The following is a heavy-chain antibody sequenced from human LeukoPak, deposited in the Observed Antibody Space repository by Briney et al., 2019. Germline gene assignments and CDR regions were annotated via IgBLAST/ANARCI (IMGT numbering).Heavy chain of an antibody. V-gene: IGHV3-7*01. D-gene: IGHD1-14*01. J-gene: IGHJ4*02. CDR2: IK. CDR1: GFTFSNSW. CDR3: ARNRAAPEN. Sequence: GGSLRLSCAASGFTFSNSWMTWVRQAPGKGLEWVASIKQDSVKGRFAISRDNAKNSLYLQMHSLRDEDTAMYYCARNRAAPENWGQGTLVTVSS.